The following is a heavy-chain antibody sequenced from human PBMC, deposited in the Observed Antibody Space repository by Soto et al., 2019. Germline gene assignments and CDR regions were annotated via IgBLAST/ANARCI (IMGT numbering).Heavy chain of an antibody. V-gene: IGHV1-3*01. D-gene: IGHD1-26*01. J-gene: IGHJ3*02. CDR3: ARPLWEQGAFDI. CDR1: GYTFTSYA. Sequence: ASVKVSCKASGYTFTSYAMHWVRQAPGQRLEGMGWINAGNGNTKYSQKFQGRVTITRETSGSTAYMELSSLRSEDTAVYYCARPLWEQGAFDIWGQGTMVTVSS. CDR2: INAGNGNT.